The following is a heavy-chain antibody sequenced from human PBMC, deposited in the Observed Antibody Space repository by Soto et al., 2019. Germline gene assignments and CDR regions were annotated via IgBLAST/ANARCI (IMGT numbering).Heavy chain of an antibody. CDR3: AKSSLGILGIFDY. CDR2: ISGSGGST. D-gene: IGHD7-27*01. Sequence: GGSLRLSCAASGFTFGSYALSWVRQAPGKGLEWVSAISGSGGSTYYADSVKGRFTISRDNSKNTLYLQMNSLRAEDTAVYYCAKSSLGILGIFDYWGQGTLVTVSS. CDR1: GFTFGSYA. V-gene: IGHV3-23*01. J-gene: IGHJ4*02.